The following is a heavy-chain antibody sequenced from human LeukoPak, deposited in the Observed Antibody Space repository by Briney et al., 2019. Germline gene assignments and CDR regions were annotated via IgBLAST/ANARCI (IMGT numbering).Heavy chain of an antibody. Sequence: GGSLRLPCAASGVTFHEYYMSWVRQAPGKGLEWVSYISSNGKTRDYANSVKGRFAISRDNARQIVFLQMYSLRVEDTAIYFCAKNYYGSGSHYDYWGPGTLVTVSS. CDR3: AKNYYGSGSHYDY. CDR1: GVTFHEYY. CDR2: ISSNGKTR. V-gene: IGHV3-11*04. J-gene: IGHJ4*02. D-gene: IGHD3-10*01.